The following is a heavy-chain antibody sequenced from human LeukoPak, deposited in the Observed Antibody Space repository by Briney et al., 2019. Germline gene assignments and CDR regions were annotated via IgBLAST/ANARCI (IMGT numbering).Heavy chain of an antibody. V-gene: IGHV4-4*07. CDR3: ARDSGYSSGWYVDN. D-gene: IGHD6-19*01. Sequence: SDTLSLTCTVSGGSISSYYWSWIRQPAGKGLEWIGRMYTSGSNNYNPSLKSRVTISADKSKNQFSLRLTSVTAADTAVYYCARDSGYSSGWYVDNWGQGTLVTDS. J-gene: IGHJ4*02. CDR2: MYTSGSN. CDR1: GGSISSYY.